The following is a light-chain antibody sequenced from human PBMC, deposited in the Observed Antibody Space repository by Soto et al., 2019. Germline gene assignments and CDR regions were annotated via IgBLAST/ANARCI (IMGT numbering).Light chain of an antibody. V-gene: IGLV1-44*01. CDR1: SSNIGRNT. CDR3: AACDDRLTGFVV. J-gene: IGLJ2*01. CDR2: SNN. Sequence: QPVLTQPPSASGTPGQRVTLSCSGSSSNIGRNTVTWYQQLPGTAPKVLINSNNQRPPGVPDRVSGSNSGTSASLTISGLLLVDEAEYYCAACDDRLTGFVVFGGGTKVTVL.